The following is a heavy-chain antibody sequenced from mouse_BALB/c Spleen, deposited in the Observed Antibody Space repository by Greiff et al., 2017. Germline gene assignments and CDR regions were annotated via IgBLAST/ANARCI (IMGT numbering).Heavy chain of an antibody. Sequence: EVKLMESGPELVKPGASVKIPCKASGYTFTDYNMDWVKQSHGKSLEWIGDINPNNGGTIYNQKFKGKATLTVDKSSSTAYMELRSLTSEDTAVYYCARTMGGFDYWGQGTTLTVSS. CDR2: INPNNGGT. CDR3: ARTMGGFDY. J-gene: IGHJ2*01. D-gene: IGHD1-1*02. V-gene: IGHV1-18*01. CDR1: GYTFTDYN.